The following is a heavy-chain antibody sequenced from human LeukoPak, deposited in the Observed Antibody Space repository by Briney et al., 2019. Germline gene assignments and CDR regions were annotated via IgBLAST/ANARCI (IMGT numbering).Heavy chain of an antibody. CDR2: INHSGST. CDR3: ARGVVVVPAATRDWFDP. CDR1: GGSFSGYY. V-gene: IGHV4-34*01. J-gene: IGHJ5*02. Sequence: SETLSLTCAVYGGSFSGYYWSWIRQPPGKGLEWIGEINHSGSTNYNPSLKSRVTISVDTSKNQFSLKLSSVTAADTAVYYCARGVVVVPAATRDWFDPWGQGTQVTVSS. D-gene: IGHD2-2*01.